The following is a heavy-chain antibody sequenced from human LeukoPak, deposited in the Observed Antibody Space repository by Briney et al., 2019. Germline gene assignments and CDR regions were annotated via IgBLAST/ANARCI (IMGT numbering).Heavy chain of an antibody. Sequence: GGSLRLSCAASRFTFSIYSMNWVRQAPGKGLEWVSSISSSCSYIYYADSVKGRFNISRDNAKNPLYLQMNSLRAEDTAVYYCARDAPLSYGFAFDIWGQGTMVTVSS. D-gene: IGHD1-26*01. CDR1: RFTFSIYS. CDR2: ISSSCSYI. J-gene: IGHJ3*02. CDR3: ARDAPLSYGFAFDI. V-gene: IGHV3-21*01.